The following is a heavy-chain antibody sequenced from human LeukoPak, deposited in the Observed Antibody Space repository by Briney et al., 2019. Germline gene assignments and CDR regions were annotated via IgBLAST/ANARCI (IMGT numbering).Heavy chain of an antibody. CDR1: GFTFDDYA. V-gene: IGHV3-9*01. Sequence: PGGSLRLSCAASGFTFDDYAMHWVRQAPGKGLEWVSSISWNSGSIGYADSVKGRFTISRDNSKNTLYLQMNSLRAEDTAVYYCARSRSSYGYGDAFDIWGQGTMVTVSS. CDR2: ISWNSGSI. J-gene: IGHJ3*02. CDR3: ARSRSSYGYGDAFDI. D-gene: IGHD5-18*01.